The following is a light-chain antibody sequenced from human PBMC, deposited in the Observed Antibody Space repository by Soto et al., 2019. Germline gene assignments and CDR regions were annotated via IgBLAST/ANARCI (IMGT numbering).Light chain of an antibody. J-gene: IGLJ1*01. Sequence: QSVLTQPPSASGTPGQRVTLSCSGSSSNVGITYVYWYQQLPGRAPKLLIYTNTQRPSGVPDRFSGSKSGPSASLAISGLRSEDEADYYCAAWDDSLSAYVFGTGTKLTVL. V-gene: IGLV1-47*01. CDR2: TNT. CDR3: AAWDDSLSAYV. CDR1: SSNVGITY.